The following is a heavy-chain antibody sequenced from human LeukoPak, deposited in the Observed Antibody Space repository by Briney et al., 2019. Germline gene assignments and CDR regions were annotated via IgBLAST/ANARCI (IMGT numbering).Heavy chain of an antibody. V-gene: IGHV1-2*02. CDR2: INPKSGGT. CDR1: GYTFTGYY. D-gene: IGHD6-13*01. CDR3: AREPREAGYFDY. J-gene: IGHJ4*02. Sequence: ASVKVSCKASGYTFTGYYMHWVRQAPGQGLEWMGWINPKSGGTNYAQKFQGRVTTTRDTSISTAYMELSRLRSDDTAVYYCAREPREAGYFDYWGQGTLVTVSS.